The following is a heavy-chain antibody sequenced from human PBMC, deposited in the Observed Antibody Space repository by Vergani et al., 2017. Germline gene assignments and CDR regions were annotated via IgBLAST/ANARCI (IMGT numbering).Heavy chain of an antibody. CDR2: IYHSGST. V-gene: IGHV4-38-2*01. D-gene: IGHD6-6*01. CDR1: GYSISSGYY. CDR3: ARVEDGSIAARPMGYWGINYYYYMDV. Sequence: QVQLQESGPGLVKPSETLSLTCAVSGYSISSGYYWGWIRQPPGKGLEWIGSIYHSGSTYYNPSLKSRVTISVDTSKNQFSLKLSSVTAADTAVYYCARVEDGSIAARPMGYWGINYYYYMDVWGKGTTVTVSS. J-gene: IGHJ6*03.